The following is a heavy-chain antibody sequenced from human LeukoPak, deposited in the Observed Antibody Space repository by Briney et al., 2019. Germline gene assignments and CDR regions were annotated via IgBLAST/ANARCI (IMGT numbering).Heavy chain of an antibody. CDR1: GYTFTGYY. V-gene: IGHV1-2*02. CDR2: INPNSGGT. J-gene: IGHJ3*02. D-gene: IGHD3/OR15-3a*01. CDR3: ARRGLVAGIYDLVYGFDI. Sequence: SVKVSCKASGYTFTGYYIHWVRQAPGQGLEWMGWINPNSGGTNYAQKFQGRVTITQDSSIITVYMELSSLTSEDTAVYYCARRGLVAGIYDLVYGFDIWGQGTMVTVSS.